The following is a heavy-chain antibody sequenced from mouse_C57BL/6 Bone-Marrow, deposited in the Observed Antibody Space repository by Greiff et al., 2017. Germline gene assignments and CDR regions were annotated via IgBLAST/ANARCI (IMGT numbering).Heavy chain of an antibody. J-gene: IGHJ4*01. CDR2: ISSGSSTI. Sequence: DVKLVESGGGLVKPGGSLKLSCAASGFTFSDYGMHWVRQAPEKGLEWVAYISSGSSTIYYADTVKGRFTISRDNAKNTLFLQMTSLRSEDTAMYYCARGGYYVYYAMDYWGQGTSVTVSS. V-gene: IGHV5-17*01. CDR1: GFTFSDYG. D-gene: IGHD2-3*01. CDR3: ARGGYYVYYAMDY.